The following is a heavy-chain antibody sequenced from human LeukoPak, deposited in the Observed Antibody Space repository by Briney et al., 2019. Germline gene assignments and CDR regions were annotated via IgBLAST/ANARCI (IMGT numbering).Heavy chain of an antibody. CDR1: GGSISSCY. Sequence: PSETLSLTCTVSGGSISSCYWSWIRQPPGKGLEWIGYIYYSGSTNYNPSLKSRVTISVDTSKNQFSLKLSSVTAADTAVYYCARAGRAYCGGDCYLPNYYNYYGMDVWGQGTTVTVSS. J-gene: IGHJ6*02. CDR2: IYYSGST. D-gene: IGHD2-21*02. CDR3: ARAGRAYCGGDCYLPNYYNYYGMDV. V-gene: IGHV4-59*08.